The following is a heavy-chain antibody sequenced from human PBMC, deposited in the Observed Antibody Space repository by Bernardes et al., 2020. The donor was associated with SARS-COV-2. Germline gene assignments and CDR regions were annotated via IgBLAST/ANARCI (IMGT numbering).Heavy chain of an antibody. V-gene: IGHV1-2*02. CDR2: INPNSGGT. J-gene: IGHJ6*02. D-gene: IGHD3-22*01. CDR3: AIPPTNYDRYGMDV. CDR1: GYPFTGYY. Sequence: ASVKVSCKASGYPFTGYYMHWVRQAPGQGLEWMGWINPNSGGTNYAQKFQGRVTMTRDTSISTAYMELSRQRSDDTAVYYCAIPPTNYDRYGMDVWGQGTTVTVS.